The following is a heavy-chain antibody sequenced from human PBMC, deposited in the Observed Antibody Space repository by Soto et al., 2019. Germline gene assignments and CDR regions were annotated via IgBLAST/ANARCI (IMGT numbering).Heavy chain of an antibody. CDR2: IYYSGRT. J-gene: IGHJ5*02. V-gene: IGHV4-31*03. CDR3: ARASQYCSSTSCYKGVVFDP. Sequence: QVQLQESGPGLVKPSQTLSLTCTVSGGSISSGGYYWSWIRQHPGQGLEWIGYIYYSGRTYYNPSLKSRVTISVDTSKNQFSLKLSSVTAADTAVYYCARASQYCSSTSCYKGVVFDPWGQGTLVTVSS. D-gene: IGHD2-2*02. CDR1: GGSISSGGYY.